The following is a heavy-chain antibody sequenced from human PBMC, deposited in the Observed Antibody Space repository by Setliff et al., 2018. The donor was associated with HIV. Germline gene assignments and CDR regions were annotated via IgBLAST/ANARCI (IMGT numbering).Heavy chain of an antibody. CDR2: IYWNDDK. D-gene: IGHD4-17*01. Sequence: SGPTLVNPTQTLTLTCTFSGFSLSTSGVGVGWIRQPPGKALEWLALIYWNDDKRYSPSLKSRLTITKDTSKNQVVLTMTNMDPVDTATYHCAHRQTGYGDYEYYFDYWGQGTLVTVSS. J-gene: IGHJ4*02. V-gene: IGHV2-5*01. CDR1: GFSLSTSGVG. CDR3: AHRQTGYGDYEYYFDY.